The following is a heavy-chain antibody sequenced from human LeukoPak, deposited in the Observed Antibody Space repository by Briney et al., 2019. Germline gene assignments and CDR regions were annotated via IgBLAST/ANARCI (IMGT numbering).Heavy chain of an antibody. D-gene: IGHD3-9*01. CDR3: TRVGHIDEGIDY. CDR2: IKQDGSKK. V-gene: IGHV3-7*04. J-gene: IGHJ4*02. CDR1: GFSFSSYW. Sequence: GGSLRLSCVASGFSFSSYWMTWVRQAPGKGLEWVANIKQDGSKKSYVDSVKGRFTISRDNAKNSLYLQMNSLRAEDTAIYYCTRVGHIDEGIDYWGQGTLVTVSS.